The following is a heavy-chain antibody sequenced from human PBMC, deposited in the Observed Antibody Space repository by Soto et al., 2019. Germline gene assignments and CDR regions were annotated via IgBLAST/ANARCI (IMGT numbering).Heavy chain of an antibody. CDR1: GGAIGSVDYF. J-gene: IGHJ4*02. V-gene: IGHV4-61*08. D-gene: IGHD3-3*01. CDR2: VYHTGRT. CDR3: ARDFAYFDS. Sequence: SDTLSLTWSVSGGAIGSVDYFWILVRQPPGKGLEWIGYVYHTGRTSYNPSLKSRVSISMDTSKNQFSLNLDSVTAADTAVYFCARDFAYFDSWGQGTLVTVSS.